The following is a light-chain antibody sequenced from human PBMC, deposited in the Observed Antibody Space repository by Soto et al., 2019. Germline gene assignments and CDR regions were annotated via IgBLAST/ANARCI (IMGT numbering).Light chain of an antibody. CDR2: AAS. J-gene: IGKJ3*01. V-gene: IGKV1-16*02. Sequence: DIQMTQSPSSLSASVGDRVTITCRASQDISNYLAWFQQKPGRPPKSLIYAASSLQSGVPSKFSGSGSGTDFTLTISSLQPEGFAAYFCQQYNTYPFTLGPGTKVDI. CDR3: QQYNTYPFT. CDR1: QDISNY.